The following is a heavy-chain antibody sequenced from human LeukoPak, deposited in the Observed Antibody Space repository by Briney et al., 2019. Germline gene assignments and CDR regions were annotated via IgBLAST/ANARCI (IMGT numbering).Heavy chain of an antibody. CDR2: IYYSGST. J-gene: IGHJ4*02. Sequence: SETLSLTCTVSSGSISSYYWSWIRQPPGKGLEWIGYIYYSGSTNYNPSLKSRVTISVDTSKNQFSLKLSSVTAADTAVYYCARGGRGYCSGGSCYSYYFDYWGQGTLVTVSS. CDR3: ARGGRGYCSGGSCYSYYFDY. D-gene: IGHD2-15*01. CDR1: SGSISSYY. V-gene: IGHV4-59*01.